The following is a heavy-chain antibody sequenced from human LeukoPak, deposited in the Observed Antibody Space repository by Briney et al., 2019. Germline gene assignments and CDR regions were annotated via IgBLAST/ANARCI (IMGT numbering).Heavy chain of an antibody. V-gene: IGHV4-30-2*01. Sequence: SETLSLTCTVSGGSISSGGYYWSWIRQPPGKGLEWIGYIYHSGSTYYNPSLKSRVTISVDRSKNQFSLKLSSVTAADTAVYYCARGHDYGETYYYYGMDVWGQGTTVTVSS. J-gene: IGHJ6*02. CDR1: GGSISSGGYY. CDR3: ARGHDYGETYYYYGMDV. CDR2: IYHSGST. D-gene: IGHD4-17*01.